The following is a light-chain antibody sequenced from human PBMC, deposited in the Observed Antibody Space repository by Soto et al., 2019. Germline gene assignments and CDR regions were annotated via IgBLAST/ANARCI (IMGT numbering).Light chain of an antibody. CDR3: QQYNYFWA. CDR2: DAS. Sequence: DIQMTQSPSTLSASVGASVTITCRASQSISSGLAWYQQKPGKAPKLLIYDASNLESGVPSRFSGGGSGTEFSLTISSLQPDDFATYYCQQYNYFWAFGQGTKVDIK. CDR1: QSISSG. J-gene: IGKJ1*01. V-gene: IGKV1-5*01.